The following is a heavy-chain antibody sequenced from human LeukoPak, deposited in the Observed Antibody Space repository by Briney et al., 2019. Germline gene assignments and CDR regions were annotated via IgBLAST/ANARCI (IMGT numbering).Heavy chain of an antibody. CDR1: GFTFDDYG. Sequence: GGSLRLSCAASGFTFDDYGMSWVRQAPGKGLEWVSGINWNGGSTGYAGSVKGRFTISRDNAKNSLYLQMNSLRAEDTALYYCARRSGARYCSGGSCYSGTYYFDYWGQGTLVTVSS. J-gene: IGHJ4*02. D-gene: IGHD2-15*01. V-gene: IGHV3-20*04. CDR3: ARRSGARYCSGGSCYSGTYYFDY. CDR2: INWNGGST.